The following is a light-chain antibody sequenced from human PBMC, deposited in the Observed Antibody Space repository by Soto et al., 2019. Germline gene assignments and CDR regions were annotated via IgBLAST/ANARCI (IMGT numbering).Light chain of an antibody. V-gene: IGKV2-28*01. CDR1: QSPPHSNGYNY. J-gene: IGKJ1*01. CDR3: LQALQTPT. CDR2: LAS. Sequence: IGLTHHPLPLQANPEEPASISSRESQSPPHSNGYNYVDWYLQKPGQPPQLLIYLASNRASGVPDRFSGSGSGTDFTLNISRVEAEYVGVYYCLQALQTPTFGQGTKVDIK.